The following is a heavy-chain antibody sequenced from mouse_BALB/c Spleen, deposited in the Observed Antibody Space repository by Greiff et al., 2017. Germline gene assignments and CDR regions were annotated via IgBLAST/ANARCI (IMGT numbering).Heavy chain of an antibody. D-gene: IGHD1-1*01. CDR1: GFTFSSYA. CDR2: ISSGGSYT. CDR3: ARSYYGPAWFAY. V-gene: IGHV5-9-4*01. J-gene: IGHJ3*01. Sequence: EVKVVESGGGLVKPGGSLKLSCAASGFTFSSYAMSWVRQSPEKRLEWVAEISSGGSYTYYPDTVTGRFTISRDNAKNTLYLEMSSLRSEDTAMYYCARSYYGPAWFAYWGQGTLVTVSA.